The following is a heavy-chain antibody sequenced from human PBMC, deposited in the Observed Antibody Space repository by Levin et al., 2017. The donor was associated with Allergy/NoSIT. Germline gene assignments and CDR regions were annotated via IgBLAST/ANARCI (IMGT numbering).Heavy chain of an antibody. Sequence: RTGGSLRLSCAAAGFIFRDYWMTWVRQTPGRGLEWVANIDQDGSQRYYVDSVKGRFTISRDNANNSVYLEMNYLREDDTAVYYCAGKLRGNSPYDAVDIWGHGTMVTFSS. CDR3: AGKLRGNSPYDAVDI. CDR1: GFIFRDYW. V-gene: IGHV3-7*03. CDR2: IDQDGSQR. J-gene: IGHJ3*02. D-gene: IGHD5-12*01.